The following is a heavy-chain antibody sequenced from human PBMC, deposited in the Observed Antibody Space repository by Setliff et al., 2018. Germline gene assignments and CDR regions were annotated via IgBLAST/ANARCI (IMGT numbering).Heavy chain of an antibody. J-gene: IGHJ5*02. D-gene: IGHD2-2*01. CDR1: GYTFTSYG. V-gene: IGHV1-18*01. Sequence: ASVKVSCKASGYTFTSYGISWLRQAPGQGLEWMGWISAYNGNTNYAQRLRGRVTMTTDTSTNTAYMELRSLTSDDTAIYYCVRDRHSFVVPPEEAWFDPWGQGTLVTVSS. CDR3: VRDRHSFVVPPEEAWFDP. CDR2: ISAYNGNT.